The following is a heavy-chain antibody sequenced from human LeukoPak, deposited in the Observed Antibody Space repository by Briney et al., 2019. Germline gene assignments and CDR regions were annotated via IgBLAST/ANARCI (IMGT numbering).Heavy chain of an antibody. D-gene: IGHD2-21*01. CDR1: GFTFSTYG. V-gene: IGHV3-21*01. CDR2: ITSGANI. J-gene: IGHJ4*02. CDR3: AIPGTYCGGDCYPYYFDY. Sequence: PGGSLRLSCAASGFTFSTYGMNWVRQAPGKGLEWVSSITSGANIYYADSVKGRFTISRDNAKNSLYLQMSSLRAEDTAVYYCAIPGTYCGGDCYPYYFDYWGQGTLVTVSS.